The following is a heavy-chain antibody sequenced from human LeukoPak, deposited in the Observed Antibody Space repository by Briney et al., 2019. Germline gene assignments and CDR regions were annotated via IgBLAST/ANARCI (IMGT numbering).Heavy chain of an antibody. Sequence: ASVKVSCKASGYTFTSYYMHWVRQAPGQGLEWMGIISPSGGSTSYAQKFQGRVTMTRDTSTSTVYMELSSLRSEDTAVYYCARGGEWDIVVVPAAQNWFDPWGQGTLVTVSS. CDR2: ISPSGGST. CDR3: ARGGEWDIVVVPAAQNWFDP. J-gene: IGHJ5*02. D-gene: IGHD2-2*01. V-gene: IGHV1-46*01. CDR1: GYTFTSYY.